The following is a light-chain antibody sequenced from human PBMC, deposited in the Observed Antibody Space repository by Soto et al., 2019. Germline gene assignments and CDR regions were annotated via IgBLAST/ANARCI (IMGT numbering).Light chain of an antibody. V-gene: IGKV1-33*01. J-gene: IGKJ4*01. CDR2: DAS. CDR1: QDISNY. CDR3: QQYDNLLLT. Sequence: DIPMTQSPSSLSASVGDRVTITCQASQDISNYLNWYQQKPGKAPKLLIYDASNLETGVPSRFSGSVSGTDFTFTISSLQPEDIATYYCQQYDNLLLTFGGGTKVEIK.